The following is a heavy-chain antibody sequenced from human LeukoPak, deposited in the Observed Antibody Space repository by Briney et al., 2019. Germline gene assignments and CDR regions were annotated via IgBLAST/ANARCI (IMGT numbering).Heavy chain of an antibody. Sequence: GGSLRLSCAASGFTLSSYAMSWVRQAPGKGLEWVSAISGSGGSTYYADSVKGRFTISRDNSKNTLCLQMNSLRAEDTAVYYCAKDPPRDGTVTTLNWYFDLWGRGTLVTVSS. D-gene: IGHD4-17*01. CDR1: GFTLSSYA. CDR2: ISGSGGST. V-gene: IGHV3-23*01. CDR3: AKDPPRDGTVTTLNWYFDL. J-gene: IGHJ2*01.